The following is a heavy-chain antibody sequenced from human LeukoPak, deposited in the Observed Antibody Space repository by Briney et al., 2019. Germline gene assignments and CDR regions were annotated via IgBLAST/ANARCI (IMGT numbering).Heavy chain of an antibody. CDR2: ISNDGSTT. J-gene: IGHJ4*02. V-gene: IGHV3-74*01. CDR1: GFAFTNFE. CDR3: ARDCGSTGCDY. Sequence: PRRSLRLSCAASGFAFTNFEMNWVCQAPGKGLVWVSRISNDGSTTTYADSVRGRFTISRDNAKNTLYLQMNSLRAEDTAVYYCARDCGSTGCDYWGQGTLVTVSS. D-gene: IGHD2-2*01.